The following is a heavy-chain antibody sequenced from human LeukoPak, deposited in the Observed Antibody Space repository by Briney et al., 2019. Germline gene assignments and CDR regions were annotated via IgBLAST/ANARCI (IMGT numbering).Heavy chain of an antibody. J-gene: IGHJ4*02. Sequence: ASVKVSCKASGYTFTSYGISWVRQAPGQGLEWMGWISAYNGNTNYAQKLQGRVTMTTDTSTSTAYMEPRSLRSDGTAVYYCARTIRGYSYGSPVDYWGQGTLVTVSS. V-gene: IGHV1-18*04. CDR1: GYTFTSYG. CDR2: ISAYNGNT. CDR3: ARTIRGYSYGSPVDY. D-gene: IGHD5-18*01.